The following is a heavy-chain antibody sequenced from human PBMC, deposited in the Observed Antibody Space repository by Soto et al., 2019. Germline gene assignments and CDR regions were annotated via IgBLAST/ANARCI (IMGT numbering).Heavy chain of an antibody. CDR2: IYYSGST. CDR3: AGLWYYYDGSGYSLDY. J-gene: IGHJ4*02. Sequence: PSETLSLTCTVSGGSISSGDYYWSWIRQPPGKGLEWIGYIYYSGSTYYNPSLKSRVTISVDTSKNQFSLKLSSVTAADTAVYYCAGLWYYYDGSGYSLDYWGQGTLITVSS. CDR1: GGSISSGDYY. D-gene: IGHD3-22*01. V-gene: IGHV4-30-4*01.